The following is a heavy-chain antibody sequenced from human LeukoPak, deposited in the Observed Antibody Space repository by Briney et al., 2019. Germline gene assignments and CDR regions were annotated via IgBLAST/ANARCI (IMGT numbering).Heavy chain of an antibody. CDR2: IYYSGST. CDR3: ARSSGGSYVFDY. CDR1: GGSISSYY. J-gene: IGHJ4*02. Sequence: SETLSLTCTVSGGSISSYYWSWIRQPPGKGLEWIGYIYYSGSTNYNPSLKSRVTISVDTSKNQFSLKLSSVTAADTAVYYCARSSGGSYVFDYWGQGTLVTVSS. D-gene: IGHD1-26*01. V-gene: IGHV4-59*01.